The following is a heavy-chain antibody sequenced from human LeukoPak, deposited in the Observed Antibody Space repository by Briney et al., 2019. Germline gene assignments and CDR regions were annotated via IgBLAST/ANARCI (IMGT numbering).Heavy chain of an antibody. CDR2: INSNGET. Sequence: SQILSLTCTVSTGSIRGDGYYWSWIRQHPGKGLEWLGHINSNGETHYNPSLKSRLTISVDTSKSQFSLELSSATAADTAVYYCARADLAGYQEDFDFWGQGALVTVSS. V-gene: IGHV4-31*03. J-gene: IGHJ4*02. D-gene: IGHD3-9*01. CDR3: ARADLAGYQEDFDF. CDR1: TGSIRGDGYY.